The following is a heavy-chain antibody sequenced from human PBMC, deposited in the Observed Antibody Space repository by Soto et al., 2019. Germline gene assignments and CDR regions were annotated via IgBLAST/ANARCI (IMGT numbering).Heavy chain of an antibody. CDR3: ASMDILTGYYN. V-gene: IGHV4-39*01. J-gene: IGHJ4*02. D-gene: IGHD3-9*01. CDR1: GGSISSSSYY. CDR2: IYYSGST. Sequence: SETLSLTCTVSGGSISSSSYYWGWIRQPPGEGLEWIGSIYYSGSTYYNPSLKSRVTISVDTSKNQFSLKLSSVTAADTAVYYCASMDILTGYYNWGQGTLVTVSS.